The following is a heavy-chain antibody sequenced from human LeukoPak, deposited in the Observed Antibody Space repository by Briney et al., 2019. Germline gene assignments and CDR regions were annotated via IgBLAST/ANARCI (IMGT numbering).Heavy chain of an antibody. J-gene: IGHJ3*02. D-gene: IGHD3-10*01. CDR2: ISSSSSYI. CDR3: ARADAGFGESGHDAFDI. V-gene: IGHV3-21*01. Sequence: GGSLRLSCAASGFTFSSYSMNWVRQAPGKGLEWVSSISSSSSYIYYADSVKGRFTISRDNAKNSLYLQMNSLRAEDTAVYYCARADAGFGESGHDAFDIWGQGTMVTVSS. CDR1: GFTFSSYS.